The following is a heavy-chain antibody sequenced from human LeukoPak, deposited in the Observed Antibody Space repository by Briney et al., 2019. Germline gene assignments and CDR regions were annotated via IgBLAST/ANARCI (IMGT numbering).Heavy chain of an antibody. J-gene: IGHJ4*02. CDR1: GFSLSTSGMR. Sequence: SGPTLVNLTQTLTLTCTFSGFSLSTSGMRVSWIRQPPGKALEWLARIDWDDDKFYSTSLKTRLTISKDTSKNQVVLTMTNMDPVDTATYYCARTPYCGGDCYVDYWGQGTLVTVSS. D-gene: IGHD2-21*02. CDR3: ARTPYCGGDCYVDY. V-gene: IGHV2-70*04. CDR2: IDWDDDK.